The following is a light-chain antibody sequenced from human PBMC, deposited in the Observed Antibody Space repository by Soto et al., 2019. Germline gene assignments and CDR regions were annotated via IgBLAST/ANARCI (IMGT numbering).Light chain of an antibody. CDR1: SSDVGGYRY. CDR2: DVS. V-gene: IGLV2-11*01. CDR3: CSYAGSYTYV. Sequence: QSALTQPRSVSGSPGQSVTISCTGTSSDVGGYRYVSWYQQHPGNAPKLMIYDVSKRPSGVPDRFSGSKSGSTASLTISGLQAEDEADYYCCSYAGSYTYVFGTGTKVTVL. J-gene: IGLJ1*01.